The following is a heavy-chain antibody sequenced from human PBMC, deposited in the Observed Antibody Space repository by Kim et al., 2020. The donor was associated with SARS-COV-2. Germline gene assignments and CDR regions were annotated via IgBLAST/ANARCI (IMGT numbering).Heavy chain of an antibody. J-gene: IGHJ4*01. Sequence: GGSLRLSCAASGFIFSNYWMRWVRQAPGKGLEWVADIKQDGGEKRYVDSVKGRFSISRDNGKNSLYLQMNSLRAEDTAVYYCAHEFGGFEYWGRGNQVNV. D-gene: IGHD3-10*01. CDR1: GFIFSNYW. CDR3: AHEFGGFEY. CDR2: IKQDGGEK. V-gene: IGHV3-7*03.